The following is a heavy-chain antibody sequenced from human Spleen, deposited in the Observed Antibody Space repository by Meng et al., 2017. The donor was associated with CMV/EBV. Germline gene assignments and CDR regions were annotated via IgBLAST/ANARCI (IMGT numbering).Heavy chain of an antibody. Sequence: SETLSLTCTVSGGSISNYYWSWIRQPPGKGLEWIGYIYYSGSNNYNPSLKSRVTISVDTSKNQFSLKLSSVTAADTAVYYCARGEGMITFGGVIVPYFDYWGQGTLVTVSS. J-gene: IGHJ4*02. CDR2: IYYSGSN. CDR1: GGSISNYY. V-gene: IGHV4-59*01. D-gene: IGHD3-16*02. CDR3: ARGEGMITFGGVIVPYFDY.